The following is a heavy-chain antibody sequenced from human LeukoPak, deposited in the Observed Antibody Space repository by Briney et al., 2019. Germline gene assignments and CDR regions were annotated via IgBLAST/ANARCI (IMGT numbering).Heavy chain of an antibody. CDR3: ARKGYYDFWSGYDLYYYYGMDV. CDR1: GYTFTSYD. Sequence: ASVKVSCKAPGYTFTSYDINWVRQATGQGLEWMGWMNPNSGNTGYAQKFQGRVTMTRNTSISTAYMELSSLRSEDTAVYYCARKGYYDFWSGYDLYYYYGMDVWGQGTTVTVSS. CDR2: MNPNSGNT. J-gene: IGHJ6*02. D-gene: IGHD3-3*01. V-gene: IGHV1-8*01.